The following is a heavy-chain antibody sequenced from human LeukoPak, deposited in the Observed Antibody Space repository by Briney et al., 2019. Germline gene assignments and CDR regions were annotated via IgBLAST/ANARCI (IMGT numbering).Heavy chain of an antibody. J-gene: IGHJ4*02. Sequence: SETLSLTCAVYGGSFSGYYWSWIRQPPGKGLEWIGEINHSGSTNYNPSLKSRVTISVDTSKNQFSLKLSSVTAADTAVYYCARERTLFPGDSSGYFDYWGQGTLVTVSS. V-gene: IGHV4-34*01. CDR1: GGSFSGYY. D-gene: IGHD3-22*01. CDR2: INHSGST. CDR3: ARERTLFPGDSSGYFDY.